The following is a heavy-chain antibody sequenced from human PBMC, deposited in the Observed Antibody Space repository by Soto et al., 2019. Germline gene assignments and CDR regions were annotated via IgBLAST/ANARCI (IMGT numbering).Heavy chain of an antibody. D-gene: IGHD2-8*01. CDR2: IIPIFGTA. J-gene: IGHJ6*02. CDR1: GGTFSSYA. V-gene: IGHV1-69*13. Sequence: SVKVSCKASGGTFSSYAISWVRQAPGQGLEWMGGIIPIFGTANYAQKFQGRVTITADESTSTAYMELSSLRSEDTAVYYCARHGHRKPRLREWGMDVWDQGTRFTVCS. CDR3: ARHGHRKPRLREWGMDV.